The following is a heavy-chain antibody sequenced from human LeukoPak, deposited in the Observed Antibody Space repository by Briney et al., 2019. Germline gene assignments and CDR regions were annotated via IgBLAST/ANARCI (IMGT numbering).Heavy chain of an antibody. CDR2: MNPNSGNT. CDR1: GYTFTSYD. Sequence: ASVRVSCKASGYTFTSYDINWVRQATGRGVEWMGWMNPNSGNTGYEQKFQGRVTMTRDTSISTAYMELSSLRSKDTAVYYCARSITNYYYYNMDVWGKGTTVTVSS. V-gene: IGHV1-8*01. CDR3: ARSITNYYYYNMDV. D-gene: IGHD2-8*01. J-gene: IGHJ6*03.